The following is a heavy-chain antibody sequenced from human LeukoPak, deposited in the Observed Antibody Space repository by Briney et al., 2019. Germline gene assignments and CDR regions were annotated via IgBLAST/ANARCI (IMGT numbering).Heavy chain of an antibody. CDR1: GYTFTSYG. CDR2: ISAYNGNT. D-gene: IGHD2-2*01. V-gene: IGHV1-18*01. Sequence: ASVKVSCKASGYTFTSYGISWVRQAPGQGLEWMGWISAYNGNTNYAQKLQGRVTMTTDTSTSTAYMELRSLRSDDTAVYYCASGGIGYCSSTSCRSEAFDIWGQGTMVTVSS. J-gene: IGHJ3*02. CDR3: ASGGIGYCSSTSCRSEAFDI.